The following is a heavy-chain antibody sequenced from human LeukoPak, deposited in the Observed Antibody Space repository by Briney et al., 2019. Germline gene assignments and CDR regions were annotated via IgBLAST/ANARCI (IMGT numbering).Heavy chain of an antibody. CDR3: ARVGAKQSYYFDY. D-gene: IGHD4-11*01. CDR1: GFTFSDYY. J-gene: IGHJ4*02. CDR2: INSSGSTI. V-gene: IGHV3-11*01. Sequence: GGSLRLSCAASGFTFSDYYMSWIRQAPGKGLEWVSYINSSGSTIYYADSVKGRFTISRDNAKNSLYLQMNSLRAEDTAVYYCARVGAKQSYYFDYWGQGTLVTVSS.